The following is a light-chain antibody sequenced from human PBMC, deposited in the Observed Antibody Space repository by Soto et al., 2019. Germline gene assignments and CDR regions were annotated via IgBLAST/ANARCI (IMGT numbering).Light chain of an antibody. CDR2: EVS. J-gene: IGLJ1*01. CDR3: SSYTSSSTSCG. Sequence: QSALTQPASVSGSPGQSITISCTGTSSDVGGYNYVSWYQQHPGKAPKLMIYEVSNRPSGVSNRFSGSKSGNTASLTISGLQAEDEADYYCSSYTSSSTSCGFGTGTKV. CDR1: SSDVGGYNY. V-gene: IGLV2-14*01.